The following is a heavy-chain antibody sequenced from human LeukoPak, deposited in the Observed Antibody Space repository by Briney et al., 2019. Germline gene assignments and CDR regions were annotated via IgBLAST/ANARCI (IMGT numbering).Heavy chain of an antibody. D-gene: IGHD3-10*01. V-gene: IGHV4-31*03. CDR3: ASHRRLLWFGESQYMDV. CDR1: GGSISSGGYY. J-gene: IGHJ6*03. Sequence: SQTLSLTCTVSGGSISSGGYYWSWIRQHPGKGLEWIGYIYYSGSTYYNPSLKSRVTISVDTSKNQFSLKLSSVTAADTAVYYCASHRRLLWFGESQYMDVWGKGTTVTVSS. CDR2: IYYSGST.